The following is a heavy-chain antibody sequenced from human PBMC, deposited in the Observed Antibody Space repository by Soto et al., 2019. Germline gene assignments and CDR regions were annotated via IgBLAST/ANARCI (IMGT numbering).Heavy chain of an antibody. CDR1: GFTFSSYA. CDR2: ISGSGGST. CDR3: AKLYYDFWSGYSTPYYFDY. D-gene: IGHD3-3*01. J-gene: IGHJ4*02. V-gene: IGHV3-23*01. Sequence: GGSLRLSCAASGFTFSSYAMSWVRQAPGNGLEWVSAISGSGGSTYYADSVKGRFTISRDNSKNTLYLQMNSLRAEDTAVYYCAKLYYDFWSGYSTPYYFDYWGQGTLVTVSS.